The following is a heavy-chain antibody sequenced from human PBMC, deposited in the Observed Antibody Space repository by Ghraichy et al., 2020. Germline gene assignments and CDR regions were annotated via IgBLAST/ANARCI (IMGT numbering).Heavy chain of an antibody. Sequence: ASVKVSCKASGYTFTSYAMHWVRQAPGQRLEWMGWINAGNGNTKYSQKFQGRVTITRDTSASTAYMELSSLRSEDTAVYYCARDLAPVVVVAAPSDGYFQHWGQGTLVTVSS. CDR3: ARDLAPVVVVAAPSDGYFQH. CDR1: GYTFTSYA. D-gene: IGHD2-15*01. V-gene: IGHV1-3*01. J-gene: IGHJ1*01. CDR2: INAGNGNT.